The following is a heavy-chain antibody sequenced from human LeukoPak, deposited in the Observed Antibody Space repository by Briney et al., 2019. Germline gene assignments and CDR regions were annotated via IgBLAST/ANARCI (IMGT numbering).Heavy chain of an antibody. V-gene: IGHV3-21*01. CDR2: ISSSSSYI. D-gene: IGHD1-26*01. J-gene: IGHJ4*02. CDR1: GFTFSSHS. CDR3: ARDLWGPTTRGYFDS. Sequence: GGSLRLSCAASGFTFSSHSMKWVRQAPGKGLEWVSSISSSSSYIYYADSVKGRFTISRDNAKKSLYLQMDSLRAEDTAVYYYARDLWGPTTRGYFDSWGQGTLVTVSS.